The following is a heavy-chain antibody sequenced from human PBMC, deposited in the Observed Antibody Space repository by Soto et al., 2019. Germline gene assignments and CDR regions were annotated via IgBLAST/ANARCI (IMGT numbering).Heavy chain of an antibody. CDR1: GYTFTSYY. CDR3: AREGNYMPAKYYGMDV. J-gene: IGHJ6*02. V-gene: IGHV1-46*01. CDR2: INPSGGST. D-gene: IGHD1-7*01. Sequence: GASVKVSCKASGYTFTSYYMHWVRQAPGQGLEWMGIINPSGGSTSYAQKFQGRVTMTRDTSTSTVYMELSSLRSEDTAVYYCAREGNYMPAKYYGMDVWGQGTTVTSP.